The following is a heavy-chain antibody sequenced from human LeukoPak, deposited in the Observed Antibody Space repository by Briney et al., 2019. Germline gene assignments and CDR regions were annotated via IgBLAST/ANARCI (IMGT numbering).Heavy chain of an antibody. D-gene: IGHD2-21*02. Sequence: ASVKVSCKASGYTFTGYYMHWVRQAPGQGLEWMGWINPNSGGTNYAQKFLGRITMTRDTSISTAYMELSRLRSDDTAVYYCASATTYCGADCYPLDAFDIWGPGTMVTVSS. J-gene: IGHJ3*02. CDR2: INPNSGGT. CDR3: ASATTYCGADCYPLDAFDI. CDR1: GYTFTGYY. V-gene: IGHV1-2*02.